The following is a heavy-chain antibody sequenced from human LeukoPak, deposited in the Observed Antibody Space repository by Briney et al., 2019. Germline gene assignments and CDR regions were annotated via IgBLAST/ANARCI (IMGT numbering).Heavy chain of an antibody. CDR3: ARLGSYFDWHIDY. J-gene: IGHJ4*02. V-gene: IGHV3-11*04. Sequence: GGSLRLSCAASGFTFSDYNMRWIRQAPGKGLEWVSSISRSGSTKYYADSVKGRFTISRDNAKNSLYLQMNSLRAEDTAVYYCARLGSYFDWHIDYWGQGTLVTVSS. D-gene: IGHD3-9*01. CDR1: GFTFSDYN. CDR2: ISRSGSTK.